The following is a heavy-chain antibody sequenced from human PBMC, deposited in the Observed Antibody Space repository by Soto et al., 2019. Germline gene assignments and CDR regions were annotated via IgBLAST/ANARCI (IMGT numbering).Heavy chain of an antibody. CDR1: GGTFSSYA. Sequence: VASVKVSCKASGGTFSSYAISWVRQAPGQGLEWMGGIIPIFGTANYAQKFQGRVTITADESTSTAYMELSSLRSEDTAVYYCARFLARSYYYYGMDVWGQGTTVTVSS. J-gene: IGHJ6*02. V-gene: IGHV1-69*13. CDR2: IIPIFGTA. CDR3: ARFLARSYYYYGMDV. D-gene: IGHD6-6*01.